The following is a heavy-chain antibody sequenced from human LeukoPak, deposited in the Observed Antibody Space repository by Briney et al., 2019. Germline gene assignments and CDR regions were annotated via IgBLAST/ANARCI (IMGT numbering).Heavy chain of an antibody. CDR3: AKDLGGTYYYDSSGYD. CDR2: ISGSGGST. Sequence: PGESLRLSCAASGFTFSSYAMSWVRQAPGKGLEWVSAISGSGGSTYYADSVKGRFTISRDNSKNTLYLQMNSLRAEDTAVYYCAKDLGGTYYYDSSGYDWGQGTLVTVSS. D-gene: IGHD3-22*01. J-gene: IGHJ4*02. CDR1: GFTFSSYA. V-gene: IGHV3-23*01.